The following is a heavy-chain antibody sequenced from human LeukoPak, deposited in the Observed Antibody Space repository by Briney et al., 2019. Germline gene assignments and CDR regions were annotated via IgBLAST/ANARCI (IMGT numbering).Heavy chain of an antibody. CDR1: GFTFSSYE. V-gene: IGHV3-21*01. D-gene: IGHD3-22*01. CDR2: ISSSSSYI. CDR3: ARVRLYDSSILGY. J-gene: IGHJ4*02. Sequence: GGSLRLSCAASGFTFSSYEMNWVRQAPGKGLEWVSSISSSSSYIYYADSVKGRFTISRDNAKNSLYLQMNSLRAEDTAVYYCARVRLYDSSILGYWGQGTLVTVSS.